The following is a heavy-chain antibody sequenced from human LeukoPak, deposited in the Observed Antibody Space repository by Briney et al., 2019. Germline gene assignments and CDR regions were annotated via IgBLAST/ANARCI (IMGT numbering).Heavy chain of an antibody. CDR2: LNNIGGSV. J-gene: IGHJ6*02. Sequence: GGSLRLSCTASGYTPSIYGIRWVRHAPGRGREWGSDLNNIGGSVYYADSGKGRFSISRYNSKNTLSRQMTRLRAEDTDRCYCAKDRPDAVTDSSRYYGMDGWGQGTTVTVSS. CDR1: GYTPSIYG. V-gene: IGHV3-23*01. D-gene: IGHD2-21*02. CDR3: AKDRPDAVTDSSRYYGMDG.